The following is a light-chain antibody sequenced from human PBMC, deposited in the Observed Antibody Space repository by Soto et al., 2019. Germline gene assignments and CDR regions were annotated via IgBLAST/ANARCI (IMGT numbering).Light chain of an antibody. J-gene: IGKJ2*01. CDR3: QQRGKWPRT. V-gene: IGKV3-11*01. CDR1: QSVSSY. CDR2: DAS. Sequence: EIVLTQSPATLSLSPGERATLSCRASQSVSSYLAWYQQKPGQAPRLLIYDASNRATDIPARFSGSGSGTDFTLTMSSLESEDFAVYYCQQRGKWPRTFGQGTKLEIK.